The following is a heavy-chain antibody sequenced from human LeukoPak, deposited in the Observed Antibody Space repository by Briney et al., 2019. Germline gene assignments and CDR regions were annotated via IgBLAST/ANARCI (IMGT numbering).Heavy chain of an antibody. CDR2: ISSNGGST. Sequence: PGGSLRLSCAASGFTFDNYAMTWVRQAPGKGLEWISTISSNGGSTYYANSVKGRFTISRDNSKNTLYLQMGSLRAEDMAVYYCARGPAQYYFDYWGQGTLVTVSS. CDR1: GFTFDNYA. V-gene: IGHV3-64*01. J-gene: IGHJ4*02. CDR3: ARGPAQYYFDY. D-gene: IGHD2-15*01.